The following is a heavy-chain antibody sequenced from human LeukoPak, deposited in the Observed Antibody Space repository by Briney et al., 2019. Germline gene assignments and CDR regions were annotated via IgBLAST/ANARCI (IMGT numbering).Heavy chain of an antibody. V-gene: IGHV4-39*01. J-gene: IGHJ4*02. CDR2: IYYSGST. D-gene: IGHD4-17*01. CDR1: GGSISSSSYY. CDR3: AQWEYGDYYFDY. Sequence: PSETLSLTCTVSGGSISSSSYYWGWIRQPPGKGLEWIGSIYYSGSTYYNPSLKSRVTISVDTSKNQFSLKLSSVTAADTAVYYCAQWEYGDYYFDYWGQGTLVTVSS.